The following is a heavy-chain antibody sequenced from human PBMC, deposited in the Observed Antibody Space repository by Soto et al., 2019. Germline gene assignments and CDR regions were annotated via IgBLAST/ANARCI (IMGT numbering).Heavy chain of an antibody. V-gene: IGHV1-2*02. CDR3: ARLQIEVAGSN. D-gene: IGHD6-19*01. Sequence: ASVKVSCKASGYTFSDYYMHWVRQAPGQGLEWTGWINANSGGTTYAQKFQGRVTMTRDTSTSTAYMELSRLSSDDTAIYYCARLQIEVAGSNWGQGTLVTVSS. CDR1: GYTFSDYY. J-gene: IGHJ4*02. CDR2: INANSGGT.